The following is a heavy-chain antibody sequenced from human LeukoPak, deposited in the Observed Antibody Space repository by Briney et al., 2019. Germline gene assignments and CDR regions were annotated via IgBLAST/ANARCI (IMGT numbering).Heavy chain of an antibody. D-gene: IGHD6-19*01. CDR3: ARQSYSSGSNWFDP. CDR2: IIPILGIA. V-gene: IGHV1-69*04. Sequence: GASVKASCKASGGTFSSYAISLVRQAPGQGLEWMGRIIPILGIANYAQKFQGRVTITADKSTSTAYMELSSLRSEDTAVYYCARQSYSSGSNWFDPWGQGTLVTVSS. CDR1: GGTFSSYA. J-gene: IGHJ5*02.